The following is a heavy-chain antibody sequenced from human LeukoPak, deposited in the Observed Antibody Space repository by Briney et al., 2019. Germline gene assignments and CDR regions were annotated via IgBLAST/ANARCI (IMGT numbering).Heavy chain of an antibody. CDR1: GYTFTSYG. V-gene: IGHV7-4-1*02. CDR2: INTNTGNP. J-gene: IGHJ4*02. CDR3: ARLEPSLRGPTFDY. D-gene: IGHD4-17*01. Sequence: ASVKVSCKASGYTFTSYGISWVRQAPGQGLEWMGWINTNTGNPTYAQGFTGRFVFSLDTSVSTAYLQISSLKAEDTAVYYCARLEPSLRGPTFDYWGQGTPVTVSS.